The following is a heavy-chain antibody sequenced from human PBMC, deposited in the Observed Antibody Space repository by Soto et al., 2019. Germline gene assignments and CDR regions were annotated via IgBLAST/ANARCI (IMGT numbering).Heavy chain of an antibody. V-gene: IGHV5-51*01. J-gene: IGHJ3*02. CDR2: IYPGDSDT. Sequence: GESLKISCKGSGYSFTSYWIGWVRQMPGKGLEWMGIIYPGDSDTRYSPSFQGQVTISADKSISTAYLQWSSLKASDTAMYYCAVHYYDSSGYYYDAFDIWGQGTMVTVSS. CDR3: AVHYYDSSGYYYDAFDI. CDR1: GYSFTSYW. D-gene: IGHD3-22*01.